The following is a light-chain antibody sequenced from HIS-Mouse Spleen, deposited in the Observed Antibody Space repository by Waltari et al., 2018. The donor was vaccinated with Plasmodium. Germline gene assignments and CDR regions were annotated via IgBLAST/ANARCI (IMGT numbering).Light chain of an antibody. V-gene: IGKV3-15*01. CDR2: GAS. CDR1: QSVSSN. CDR3: QQYNNWSFT. Sequence: EIVMTQSPATLSVSPGERATLSCRASQSVSSNLAWYQQKPGQAPRLLIDGASTRANGIPARFSGSGSGTEFTLTISSLQSEDFAVYYCQQYNNWSFTFGPGTKVDIK. J-gene: IGKJ3*01.